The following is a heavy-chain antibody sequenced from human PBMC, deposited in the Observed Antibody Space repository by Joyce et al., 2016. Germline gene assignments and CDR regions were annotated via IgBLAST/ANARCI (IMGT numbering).Heavy chain of an antibody. CDR3: ARGGIVYDYSMDL. J-gene: IGHJ6*02. V-gene: IGHV3-21*02. Sequence: EVQLVESGGGLVKPGGSLRISCAASGFTFITSSMSGFRRAPGKGLEWVSAISSDSTYIFYADSVKGRFTVSRDNAKNSLYLQMNSLRAEDTAVFFCARGGIVYDYSMDLWGQGTTVTVSS. D-gene: IGHD3-22*01. CDR1: GFTFITSS. CDR2: ISSDSTYI.